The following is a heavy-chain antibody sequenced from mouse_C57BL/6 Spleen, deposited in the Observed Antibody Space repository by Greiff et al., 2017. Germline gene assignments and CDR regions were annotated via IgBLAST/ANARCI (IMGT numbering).Heavy chain of an antibody. CDR1: GFSLTSYG. CDR2: LWSGGST. V-gene: IGHV2-2*01. J-gene: IGHJ2*01. CDR3: ARIVYEGYYVDY. D-gene: IGHD2-12*01. Sequence: QVQLKQPGPGLVQPSQCLSITCTVSGFSLTSYGVHWVRPSPGQGLEWLGVLWSGGSTDYNAAFISGLSIRKDTSKSQVFFTRNSLQADDTAIYYCARIVYEGYYVDYWGQGTTLTVSS.